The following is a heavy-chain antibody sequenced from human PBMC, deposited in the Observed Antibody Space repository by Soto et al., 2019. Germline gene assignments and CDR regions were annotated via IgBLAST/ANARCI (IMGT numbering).Heavy chain of an antibody. V-gene: IGHV3-23*01. CDR3: AKGGSAYTSTWYPG. J-gene: IGHJ4*02. D-gene: IGHD6-13*01. Sequence: PGGSLRLSCAASGFTFTSYAMSWVRQAPGKGLEWVSGVSGSGAGTFYADSVKGRFTTSRDNSKSTLYLQMNSLRAEDTAVYYCAKGGSAYTSTWYPGWGQETLVTVSS. CDR2: VSGSGAGT. CDR1: GFTFTSYA.